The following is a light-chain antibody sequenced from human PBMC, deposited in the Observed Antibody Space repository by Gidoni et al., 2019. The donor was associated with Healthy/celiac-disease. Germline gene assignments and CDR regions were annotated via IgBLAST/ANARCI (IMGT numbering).Light chain of an antibody. Sequence: DNQMTPSPSPLSASVGDRVTITCRASQSISSWLAWYQQKPGKAPKLLIYKASSLESGVPSRFSGSGSGTEFTLTISSLQPDDFATYYCQQYNSYLWTFGQGTKVEIK. CDR3: QQYNSYLWT. V-gene: IGKV1-5*03. J-gene: IGKJ1*01. CDR2: KAS. CDR1: QSISSW.